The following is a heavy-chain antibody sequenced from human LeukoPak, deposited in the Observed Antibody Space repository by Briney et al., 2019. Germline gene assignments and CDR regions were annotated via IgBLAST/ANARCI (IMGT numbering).Heavy chain of an antibody. D-gene: IGHD3-10*01. CDR1: GYTLTELS. CDR2: FDPEDGET. J-gene: IGHJ4*02. CDR3: ATGGYGSGSLDY. Sequence: GASVKVSCKVSGYTLTELSMHWVRQAPGKGLEWMGGFDPEDGETIYAQKFQGRVTMTEDTSTDTAYMELSSLRSEDTAVYCCATGGYGSGSLDYWGQGTLVPVSS. V-gene: IGHV1-24*01.